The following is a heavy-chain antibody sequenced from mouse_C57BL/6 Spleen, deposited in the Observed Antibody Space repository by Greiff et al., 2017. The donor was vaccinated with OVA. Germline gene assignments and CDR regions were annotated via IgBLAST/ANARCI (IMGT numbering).Heavy chain of an antibody. CDR1: GYTFTSYG. Sequence: VKLVESGAELARPGASVKLSCKASGYTFTSYGISWVKQRTGQGLEWIGEIYPRSGNTYYNEKFKGKATLTADKSSSTAYMELRSLTSEDSAVYFCAREDYAYYYAMDYWGQGTSVTVSS. CDR2: IYPRSGNT. V-gene: IGHV1-81*01. J-gene: IGHJ4*01. D-gene: IGHD1-1*02. CDR3: AREDYAYYYAMDY.